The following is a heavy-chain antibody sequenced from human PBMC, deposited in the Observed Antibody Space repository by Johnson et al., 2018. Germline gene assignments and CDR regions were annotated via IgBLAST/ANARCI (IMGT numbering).Heavy chain of an antibody. CDR2: ISSSSSYI. J-gene: IGHJ5*02. CDR3: ARDIRYCGGDCYP. D-gene: IGHD2-21*02. CDR1: GFTFSSYS. Sequence: VQLVQSGGGLVKPGGSLRLSCAASGFTFSSYSMNWVRQAPGKGLEWVSSISSSSSYIYYADSVKGRFTISRDNAKNSLYLQMNSLRAEDTAVYYCARDIRYCGGDCYPWGQGTLVTVSS. V-gene: IGHV3-21*01.